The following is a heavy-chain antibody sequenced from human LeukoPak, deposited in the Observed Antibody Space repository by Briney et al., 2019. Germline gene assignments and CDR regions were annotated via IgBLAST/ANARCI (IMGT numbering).Heavy chain of an antibody. Sequence: GGSLRLSCAASGFSFSTYGMSWVRQPPGKGLEWVSAIAAGGGSIYYADSVKGRFTISRDNAKSTMYLQMNSLRAEDTAVYYCANLHSAGWETQGYWGQGTLVTVSS. V-gene: IGHV3-23*01. D-gene: IGHD6-19*01. CDR3: ANLHSAGWETQGY. CDR1: GFSFSTYG. CDR2: IAAGGGSI. J-gene: IGHJ4*02.